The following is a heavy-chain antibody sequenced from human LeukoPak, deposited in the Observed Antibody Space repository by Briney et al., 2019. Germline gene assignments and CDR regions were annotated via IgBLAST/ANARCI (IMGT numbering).Heavy chain of an antibody. CDR2: IDSTGST. V-gene: IGHV3-66*01. CDR3: ARRERLGYSYGRGTLDI. Sequence: PGGSLRLSCSASGFPFSSYAMHWVRQAPGKGLEWVSFIDSTGSTYYADSVKGRFTISRDNSRNTLYLQMNSLRVEDTAVYYCARRERLGYSYGRGTLDIWGQGTMVTVSS. CDR1: GFPFSSYA. J-gene: IGHJ3*02. D-gene: IGHD5-18*01.